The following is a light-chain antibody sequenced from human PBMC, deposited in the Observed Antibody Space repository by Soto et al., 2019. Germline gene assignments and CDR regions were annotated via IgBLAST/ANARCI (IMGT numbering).Light chain of an antibody. J-gene: IGLJ1*01. CDR1: SSDVGGYNY. V-gene: IGLV2-14*01. CDR3: SSYTSSSTYV. CDR2: DVG. Sequence: QSALTQPASVSGSPGQSITISCTGTSSDVGGYNYVSWYQQHPGKAPKLMIYDVGNRPSGVSNRFSGSKSGNTASLTISWLQAEDEADYYCSSYTSSSTYVFGTGTKVTVL.